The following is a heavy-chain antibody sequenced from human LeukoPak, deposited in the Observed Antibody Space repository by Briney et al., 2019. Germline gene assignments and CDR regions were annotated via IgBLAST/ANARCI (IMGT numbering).Heavy chain of an antibody. V-gene: IGHV3-21*01. CDR1: GFTFSSYS. CDR2: ISSSSSYI. D-gene: IGHD3-10*01. CDR3: AKDVLLWFGELSDC. Sequence: GGSLRLSCAASGFTFSSYSMNWVRQAPGKGLEWVSSISSSSSYIYYADSVKGRFTISRDNAKNSLYLQMNSLRAEDTAVYYCAKDVLLWFGELSDCWGQGTLVTVSS. J-gene: IGHJ4*02.